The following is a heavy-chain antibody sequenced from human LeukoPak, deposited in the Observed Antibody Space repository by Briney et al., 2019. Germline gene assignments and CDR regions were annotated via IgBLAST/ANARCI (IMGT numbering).Heavy chain of an antibody. CDR2: SHNDGNSV. CDR1: GFTFNRYW. CDR3: VRHNYGYDY. Sequence: GGSLRLSCAASGFTFNRYWMHWVRQVPGKEVVWVSHSHNDGNSVSYADSVKGRFTVSRDNAKNTLYLQMNRLRPEDTAVYYCVRHNYGYDYWGQGALVTVSS. D-gene: IGHD3-10*01. J-gene: IGHJ4*02. V-gene: IGHV3-74*01.